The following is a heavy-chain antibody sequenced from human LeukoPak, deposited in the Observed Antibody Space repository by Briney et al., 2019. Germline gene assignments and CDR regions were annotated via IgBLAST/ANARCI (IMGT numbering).Heavy chain of an antibody. V-gene: IGHV3-23*01. CDR2: ITGSSTWT. CDR1: GFTFGTYG. D-gene: IGHD2-21*02. J-gene: IGHJ2*01. CDR3: ARELGSLETGYFDL. Sequence: GGSLRLSCEASGFTFGTYGITWVRQAPGKGLEWVSGITGSSTWTYYADSVRGRFTISRDNSKNTLHLKMTNLTADDTAIYYCARELGSLETGYFDLWGRGTLVTVSS.